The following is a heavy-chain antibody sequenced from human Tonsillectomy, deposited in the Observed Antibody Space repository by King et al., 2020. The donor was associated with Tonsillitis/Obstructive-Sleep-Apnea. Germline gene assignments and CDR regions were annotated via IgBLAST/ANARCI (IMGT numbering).Heavy chain of an antibody. CDR1: GESFSGYY. CDR2: VNHGGST. Sequence: VQLPQWGAGLLKPSETLSLPCAVYGESFSGYYWTWIRQPPGKGLEWIGEVNHGGSTNYNPSLKSRVTISVDTSKNQFSLKLSSVTAADTAVYYCARGNIVVMVAATATLFDYWGQGTLVAVSS. D-gene: IGHD2-15*01. V-gene: IGHV4-34*01. J-gene: IGHJ4*02. CDR3: ARGNIVVMVAATATLFDY.